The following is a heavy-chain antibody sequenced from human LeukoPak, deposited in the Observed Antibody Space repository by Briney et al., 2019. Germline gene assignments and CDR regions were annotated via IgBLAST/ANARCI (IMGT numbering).Heavy chain of an antibody. CDR2: ISAYNGNT. Sequence: GASVKVSCKASGYTFTGYYMNWVRQAPGQGLEWMGWISAYNGNTNYAQRLQGRVTMTTDTSTSTAYMELRSLSSGDTAVYYCAIRTGAYPYYFDYWGQGTLVTVSS. D-gene: IGHD2-8*02. V-gene: IGHV1-18*04. CDR3: AIRTGAYPYYFDY. J-gene: IGHJ4*02. CDR1: GYTFTGYY.